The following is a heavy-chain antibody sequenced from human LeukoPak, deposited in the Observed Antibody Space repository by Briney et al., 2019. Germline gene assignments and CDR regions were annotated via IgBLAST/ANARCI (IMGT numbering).Heavy chain of an antibody. D-gene: IGHD2-2*01. CDR2: ISYDGSNK. J-gene: IGHJ3*02. Sequence: GGSLRLSCAASGFTFSSYAMNWVRQAPGKGLEWVAVISYDGSNKYYADSVKGRFTISRDNSKNTLYLQMNSLRAEDTAVYYCAKWDIVVVPAAMPGAFDIWGQGTMVTVSS. CDR1: GFTFSSYA. V-gene: IGHV3-30*04. CDR3: AKWDIVVVPAAMPGAFDI.